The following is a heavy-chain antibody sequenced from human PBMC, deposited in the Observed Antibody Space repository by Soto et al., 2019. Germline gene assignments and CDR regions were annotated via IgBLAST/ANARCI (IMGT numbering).Heavy chain of an antibody. D-gene: IGHD3-10*01. CDR1: GGSISSYY. CDR2: IYYSGST. V-gene: IGHV4-59*01. CDR3: ARDRGWFGELFREPFDY. J-gene: IGHJ4*02. Sequence: PSETLSLTCTVSGGSISSYYWSWIRQPPGKGLEWIGYIYYSGSTNYNPSLKSRVTISVDTSKNQFSLKLSSVTAADTAVYYCARDRGWFGELFREPFDYWGQGTLVTVS.